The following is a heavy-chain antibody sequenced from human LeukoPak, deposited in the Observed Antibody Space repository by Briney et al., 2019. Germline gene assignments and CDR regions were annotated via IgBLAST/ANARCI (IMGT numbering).Heavy chain of an antibody. D-gene: IGHD5-18*01. J-gene: IGHJ4*02. V-gene: IGHV3-7*01. CDR3: ARVSKTYSYGYLNDY. CDR1: GFTFSNYW. Sequence: GSLRLSCAASGFTFSNYWMTWVRQAPGKGLEWVANIKQDGSEKYYVDSVKGRFTISRDNAKNSLFLQMSSLRAEDTAVYYCARVSKTYSYGYLNDYWGQGTLVTVSS. CDR2: IKQDGSEK.